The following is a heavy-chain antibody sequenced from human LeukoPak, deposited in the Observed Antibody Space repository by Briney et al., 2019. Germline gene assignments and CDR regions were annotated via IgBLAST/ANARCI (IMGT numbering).Heavy chain of an antibody. Sequence: SQTLSLTCTVSGGSISSGSYYWRWIRQPAGTGLEWIGRIYTSGSTNYNPSLKSRVTISVDTSKNQFSLKLSSVTAADTAVYYCARGRSLGSTYYFDYWGQGTLVTVSS. CDR1: GGSISSGSYY. CDR2: IYTSGST. D-gene: IGHD2-2*01. CDR3: ARGRSLGSTYYFDY. V-gene: IGHV4-61*02. J-gene: IGHJ4*02.